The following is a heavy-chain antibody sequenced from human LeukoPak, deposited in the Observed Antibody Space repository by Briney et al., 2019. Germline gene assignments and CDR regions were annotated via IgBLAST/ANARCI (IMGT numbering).Heavy chain of an antibody. CDR1: GFTFSSYA. J-gene: IGHJ4*02. CDR2: IGVSGGST. D-gene: IGHD2-2*01. Sequence: PGGSLRLSCAASGFTFSSYAMSWVRQAPGKGLEWVSGIGVSGGSTYYADSVKGRFTISRDNSKNTLYLQVNSLRAEDTAVYYCAKDPYCKRTSCYAAGTQFDSWGQGTLVTVSS. CDR3: AKDPYCKRTSCYAAGTQFDS. V-gene: IGHV3-23*01.